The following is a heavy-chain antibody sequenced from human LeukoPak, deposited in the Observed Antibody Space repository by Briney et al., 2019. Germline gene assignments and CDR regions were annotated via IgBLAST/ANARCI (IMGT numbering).Heavy chain of an antibody. D-gene: IGHD2-15*01. CDR2: IDPNSGGT. Sequence: ASVKVSCKASGYTFTGYYIHWVRQAPGQGLEWMGWIDPNSGGTNYAQKFQGRVTMTRDTPVSTAYMELSRLRSDDSAVYFCASLIVVFPVARLHGFDLWGQGTMLTVS. CDR1: GYTFTGYY. CDR3: ASLIVVFPVARLHGFDL. J-gene: IGHJ3*01. V-gene: IGHV1-2*02.